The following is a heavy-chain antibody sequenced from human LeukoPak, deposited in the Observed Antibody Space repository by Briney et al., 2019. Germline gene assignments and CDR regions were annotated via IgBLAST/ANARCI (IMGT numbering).Heavy chain of an antibody. J-gene: IGHJ4*02. D-gene: IGHD5-18*01. CDR1: GGSISSGSYY. Sequence: PSQTLSLTCTVSGGSISSGSYYWSWIRQPAGKGLEWIGRIYTSGSTNYNPSLKSRVTISVDTSKNQFSLKLSSVTAADTAVYYCARESVRQPEGDQLWFDYWGQGTLVTVSS. V-gene: IGHV4-61*02. CDR3: ARESVRQPEGDQLWFDY. CDR2: IYTSGST.